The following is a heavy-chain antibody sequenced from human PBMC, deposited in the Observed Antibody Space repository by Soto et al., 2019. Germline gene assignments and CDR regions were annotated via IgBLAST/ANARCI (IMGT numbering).Heavy chain of an antibody. J-gene: IGHJ4*02. CDR2: INPNSGGT. CDR1: GYTFTGYY. Sequence: GASVKVSCKASGYTFTGYYMHWVRQAPGQGLEWMGWINPNSGGTNYAQKFQGWVTMTRDTSISTAYMELSRLRSDDTAVYYCARAGYCSGGSCYSVFDYWGQGTLVTVSS. D-gene: IGHD2-15*01. CDR3: ARAGYCSGGSCYSVFDY. V-gene: IGHV1-2*04.